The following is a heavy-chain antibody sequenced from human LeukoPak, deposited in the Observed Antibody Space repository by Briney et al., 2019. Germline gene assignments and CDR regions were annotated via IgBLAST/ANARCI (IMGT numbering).Heavy chain of an antibody. CDR1: GFTFSSYS. V-gene: IGHV3-21*01. Sequence: PGGSLRLSCAASGFTFSSYSMNWVRQAPGKGLEWVSSISSSSSYIYYADSVKGRFTISRDNAKNSLYLQMDSLRAEDTAVYYCARDYAPQRQYYDCVWGSTYYFDYWGQGTLVTVSS. D-gene: IGHD3-16*01. CDR3: ARDYAPQRQYYDCVWGSTYYFDY. CDR2: ISSSSSYI. J-gene: IGHJ4*02.